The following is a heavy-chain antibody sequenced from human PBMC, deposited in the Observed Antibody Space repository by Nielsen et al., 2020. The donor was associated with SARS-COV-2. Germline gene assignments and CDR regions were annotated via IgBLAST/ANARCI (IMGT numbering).Heavy chain of an antibody. V-gene: IGHV5-51*01. J-gene: IGHJ5*02. Sequence: GESLKISCKGSGYRFTSYWIGWVRQISGKGLELMGFIYPGDSDTRYSPSFQGQVTISADKSISTAFLQWTSLKASDTAMYYCARVDGTPFNWFDPWGQGTLVTVSS. CDR3: ARVDGTPFNWFDP. CDR1: GYRFTSYW. D-gene: IGHD6-19*01. CDR2: IYPGDSDT.